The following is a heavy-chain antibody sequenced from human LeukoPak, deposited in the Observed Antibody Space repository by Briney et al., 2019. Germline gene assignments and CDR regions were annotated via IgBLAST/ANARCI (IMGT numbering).Heavy chain of an antibody. Sequence: SETLSLTCTVSGGSISSSSYYWSWIRQPPGKGLEWIGYIYYSGSTNYNPSLKSRVTISVDTSKNQFSLKLSSVTAADTAVYYCARVIVVVVAATPDYYYYYMDVWGKGTTVTISS. CDR3: ARVIVVVVAATPDYYYYYMDV. V-gene: IGHV4-61*01. J-gene: IGHJ6*03. D-gene: IGHD2-15*01. CDR1: GGSISSSSYY. CDR2: IYYSGST.